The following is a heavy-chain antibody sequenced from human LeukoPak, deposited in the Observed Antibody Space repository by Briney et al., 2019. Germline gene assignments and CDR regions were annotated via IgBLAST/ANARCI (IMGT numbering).Heavy chain of an antibody. Sequence: GGSLRLSCAASGFSFSTYAMSWVRQAPGKGLEWVSAISGSGGSTYYADSVKGRFTISRDNSKNTLYLQMNSLRAEDTAVYYCAKDRGDCSSTSCYFYYFDYWGQGTLVTVSS. V-gene: IGHV3-23*01. CDR3: AKDRGDCSSTSCYFYYFDY. J-gene: IGHJ4*02. CDR2: ISGSGGST. CDR1: GFSFSTYA. D-gene: IGHD2-2*01.